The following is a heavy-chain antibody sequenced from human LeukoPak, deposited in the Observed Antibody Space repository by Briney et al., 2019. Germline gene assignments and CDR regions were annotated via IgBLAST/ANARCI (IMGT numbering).Heavy chain of an antibody. D-gene: IGHD2-15*01. CDR2: INHSGGT. J-gene: IGHJ4*02. V-gene: IGHV4-34*01. CDR1: GGSFSGYY. CDR3: ARGPDCSGGSCTDRPFDY. Sequence: PSETLSLTCAVYGGSFSGYYWSWIRQPPGKGLEWIGEINHSGGTNSNPSLKSRVTISIDTSKNQFSLNLSSVTAADTAVYYCARGPDCSGGSCTDRPFDYWDQGTLVTVSS.